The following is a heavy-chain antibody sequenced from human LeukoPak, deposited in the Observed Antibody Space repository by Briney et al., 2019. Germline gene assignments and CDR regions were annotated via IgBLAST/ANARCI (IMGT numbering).Heavy chain of an antibody. J-gene: IGHJ6*02. CDR2: IYHSGST. CDR1: GGSISSDHYY. CDR3: ARLSSSWYPGMDV. D-gene: IGHD6-13*01. Sequence: PSQTLSLTCTVSGGSISSDHYYWSWIRQPPGKGLEWIGYIYHSGSTYYNPSLKSRVTISVDRSKNQFSLKLSSVTAADTAVYYCARLSSSWYPGMDVWGQGTTVTVSS. V-gene: IGHV4-30-2*01.